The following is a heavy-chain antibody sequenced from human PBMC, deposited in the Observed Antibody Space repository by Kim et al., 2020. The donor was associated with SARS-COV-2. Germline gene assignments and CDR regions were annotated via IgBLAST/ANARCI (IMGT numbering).Heavy chain of an antibody. V-gene: IGHV3-23*01. CDR3: TAAYYYGSGALDP. D-gene: IGHD3-10*01. J-gene: IGHJ5*02. Sequence: GGSLRLSCAASGFTFSSYAMTWVRRAPGKGLEWVSSMSGSGGSTYHADSVKGRFTISRDNSKNTLYLQMNRLRVEDTAAYFCTAAYYYGSGALDPWGQGTLVTVAA. CDR2: MSGSGGST. CDR1: GFTFSSYA.